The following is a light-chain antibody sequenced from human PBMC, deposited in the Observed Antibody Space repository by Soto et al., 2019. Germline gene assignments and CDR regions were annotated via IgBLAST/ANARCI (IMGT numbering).Light chain of an antibody. J-gene: IGLJ3*02. CDR1: SSNIGAGFD. CDR2: GNN. CDR3: QSYDNSLSGSWV. Sequence: QSVLTQPPSVSGAPGQRVTISCTGSSSNIGAGFDVHWYHQIAGTAPKLLIYGNNNRPSGVPDRFSGSKSGTSASLAIHGLQAEDEAHDYCQSYDNSLSGSWVFGGGTKLTVL. V-gene: IGLV1-40*01.